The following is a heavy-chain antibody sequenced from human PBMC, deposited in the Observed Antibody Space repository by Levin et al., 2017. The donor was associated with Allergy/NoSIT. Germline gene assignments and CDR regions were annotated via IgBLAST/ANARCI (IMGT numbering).Heavy chain of an antibody. CDR3: ARDLRQQADDHSYGMDV. V-gene: IGHV3-7*01. D-gene: IGHD6-13*01. CDR1: GFTFSRYW. Sequence: GGSLRLSCAASGFTFSRYWMTWVRQAPGKGLEWVANIKQDGSEKYYVDSVKGRFTISRDNAKNSLYLQMNSLRAEDTAVYYCARDLRQQADDHSYGMDVWGQGTTVTVSS. CDR2: IKQDGSEK. J-gene: IGHJ6*02.